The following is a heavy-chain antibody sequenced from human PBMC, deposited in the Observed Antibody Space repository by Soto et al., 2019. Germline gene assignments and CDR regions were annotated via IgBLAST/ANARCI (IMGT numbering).Heavy chain of an antibody. D-gene: IGHD2-2*01. Sequence: PSETLSLTCAVSGGSISSGGYSWSWIRQPPGKGLEWIGYIYYSGSTYYNPSLKSRVTISVDTSKNQFSLKLSSVTAADTAVYYCARDGYCSSTSCRTGYYYGMDVWGQGTTVTVSS. J-gene: IGHJ6*02. CDR3: ARDGYCSSTSCRTGYYYGMDV. CDR2: IYYSGST. V-gene: IGHV4-31*02. CDR1: GGSISSGGYS.